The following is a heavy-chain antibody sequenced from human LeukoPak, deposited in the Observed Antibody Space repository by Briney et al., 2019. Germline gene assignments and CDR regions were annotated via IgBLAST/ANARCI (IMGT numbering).Heavy chain of an antibody. J-gene: IGHJ4*02. CDR3: ARDQEGFDY. Sequence: ASVKVSCKASGYTCTNNYLHWVRQAPGQGLEWMGKIYPRDGSTSYAQNFQGRVTVTRDTSTTTVHMELRGLRSEDTAVYYCARDQEGFDYWGQGTVVTVSS. CDR1: GYTCTNNY. V-gene: IGHV1-46*01. CDR2: IYPRDGST.